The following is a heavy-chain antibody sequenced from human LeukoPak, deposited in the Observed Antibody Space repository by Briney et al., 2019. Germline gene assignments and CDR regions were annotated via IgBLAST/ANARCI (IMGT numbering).Heavy chain of an antibody. J-gene: IGHJ6*03. Sequence: SETLSLTRTVSGGSISSYYWSWIRQPPGKGLEWIGYIYYSGSTNYNPSLKSRVTIPVDTSKNQFSLKLSSVTAADTAVYYCARSYGDYQYYYYYYYMDVWGKGTTVTISS. CDR1: GGSISSYY. D-gene: IGHD4-17*01. CDR2: IYYSGST. V-gene: IGHV4-59*01. CDR3: ARSYGDYQYYYYYYYMDV.